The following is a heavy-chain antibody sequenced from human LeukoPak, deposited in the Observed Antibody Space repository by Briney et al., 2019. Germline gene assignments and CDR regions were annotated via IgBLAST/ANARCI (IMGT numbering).Heavy chain of an antibody. Sequence: GGSLRLSCAASGFTFSSYWMSWVRQAPGKGLEWVANIKQDGSEKYYVDSVKGRFTISRDNAKNSLYLQMNSLRAEDTAVYYCARDNPEFRPVGMDVWGQGTTVTVSS. CDR1: GFTFSSYW. CDR3: ARDNPEFRPVGMDV. V-gene: IGHV3-7*01. D-gene: IGHD4-17*01. J-gene: IGHJ6*02. CDR2: IKQDGSEK.